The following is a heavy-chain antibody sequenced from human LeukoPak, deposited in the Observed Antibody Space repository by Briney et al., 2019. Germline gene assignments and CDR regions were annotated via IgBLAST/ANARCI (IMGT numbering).Heavy chain of an antibody. CDR2: INHSGST. Sequence: SETLSLTCAVYGGSFSGYYWSWIRQPPGKGMEWIGEINHSGSTNYNPSLKSRVTISVDTSKNQFSLKLSSVTAADTAVYYCARQGPVLRLFNWIDPWGQGTLVTVSS. D-gene: IGHD3-3*01. V-gene: IGHV4-34*01. J-gene: IGHJ5*02. CDR3: ARQGPVLRLFNWIDP. CDR1: GGSFSGYY.